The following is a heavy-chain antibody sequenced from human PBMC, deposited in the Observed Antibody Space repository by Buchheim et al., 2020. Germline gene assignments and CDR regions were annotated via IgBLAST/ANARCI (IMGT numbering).Heavy chain of an antibody. Sequence: QLQLQESGPGLVKPSETLSLTCTVSGGSISSNRYYWGWIRQPPGKGLEWIGNIYYSGITYYNPSLKSRVTISIDTSKNQFSLKLRSATAADMAVYYCSRAVAAKYYGIDVWGQGTT. J-gene: IGHJ6*02. D-gene: IGHD2-15*01. CDR1: GGSISSNRYY. CDR2: IYYSGIT. V-gene: IGHV4-39*07. CDR3: SRAVAAKYYGIDV.